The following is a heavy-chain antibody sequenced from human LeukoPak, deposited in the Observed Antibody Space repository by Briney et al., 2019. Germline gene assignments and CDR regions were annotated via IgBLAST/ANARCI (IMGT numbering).Heavy chain of an antibody. CDR1: GDSISSGGYY. Sequence: SQTLSLTCTVSGDSISSGGYYWSWIRQHPGKGLEWIGYIYYSGSTYYNPSLRSRLTISVDTSKNQFSLKLSSVTAADTAVYYCARRLSANWYFDLWGRGTLVTVSS. D-gene: IGHD2/OR15-2a*01. V-gene: IGHV4-31*03. J-gene: IGHJ2*01. CDR3: ARRLSANWYFDL. CDR2: IYYSGST.